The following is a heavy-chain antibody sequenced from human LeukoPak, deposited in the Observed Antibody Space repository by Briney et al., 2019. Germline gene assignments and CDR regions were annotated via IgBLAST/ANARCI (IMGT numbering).Heavy chain of an antibody. D-gene: IGHD5-12*01. V-gene: IGHV3-48*03. Sequence: PGGSLRLSCVASGFTFSSYEMNWVRQAPGRGLEWVSYMSFSGSTIYYADSVKSRFTISRDNAKNSLYLQMNSLRAEDTAVYYCARGYSSYYPDAFDIWGQGTMVTVSS. J-gene: IGHJ3*02. CDR1: GFTFSSYE. CDR3: ARGYSSYYPDAFDI. CDR2: MSFSGSTI.